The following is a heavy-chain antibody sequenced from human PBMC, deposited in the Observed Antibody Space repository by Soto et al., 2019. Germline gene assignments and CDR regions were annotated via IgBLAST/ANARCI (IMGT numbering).Heavy chain of an antibody. J-gene: IGHJ4*02. D-gene: IGHD2-21*01. CDR3: ARSYSGADY. CDR1: GGSISSSNW. V-gene: IGHV4-4*02. CDR2: IYHGRCT. Sequence: QVQLQESGPGLVKPSGTLSLTCTVSGGSISSSNWWNWVRQPPGKGLEWIGEIYHGRCTNYNPSLKRRGTISVPKPKNQFPLKLSAVPAAATAVYYCARSYSGADYWGQGALVTVSS.